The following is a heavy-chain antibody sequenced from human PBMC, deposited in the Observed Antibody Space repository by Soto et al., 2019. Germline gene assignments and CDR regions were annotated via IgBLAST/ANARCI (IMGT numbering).Heavy chain of an antibody. Sequence: ASVKVSCKASGYTFTSYDINWVRQAAGQGLEWMGWMNPHNGNTGYAQKFQGRVTMTRNTSTTTAYMELSSLRFEDTALYYCASRVSKSTMIVVGYFDYWGQGTLVTVSS. CDR3: ASRVSKSTMIVVGYFDY. CDR2: MNPHNGNT. V-gene: IGHV1-8*01. D-gene: IGHD3-22*01. J-gene: IGHJ4*02. CDR1: GYTFTSYD.